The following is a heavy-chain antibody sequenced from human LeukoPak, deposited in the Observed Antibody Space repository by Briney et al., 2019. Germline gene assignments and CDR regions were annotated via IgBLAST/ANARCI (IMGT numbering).Heavy chain of an antibody. J-gene: IGHJ4*02. CDR3: ASAPELARYYYDSSGYRFDY. D-gene: IGHD3-22*01. Sequence: GGSLRLSCAASGFTFSSYEMNWVRQAPGKGLEWVSYIGSSGSTIYYADSVKGRFTISRDNAKNSLYLQMNSLRAEDTAVYYCASAPELARYYYDSSGYRFDYWGQGTLSPSPQ. CDR2: IGSSGSTI. V-gene: IGHV3-48*03. CDR1: GFTFSSYE.